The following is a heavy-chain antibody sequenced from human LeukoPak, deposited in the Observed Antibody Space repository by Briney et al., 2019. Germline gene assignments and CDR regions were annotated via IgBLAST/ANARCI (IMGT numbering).Heavy chain of an antibody. CDR3: AGKGLPSGSYYDY. CDR2: IIPIFGTA. CDR1: GGTFSSYA. D-gene: IGHD1-26*01. Sequence: SVKVSCKASGGTFSSYAISWVRQAPGQGLEWMGGIIPIFGTANYAQKFQGRVTITADESTSTAYMELSSLRSEDTAVYYCAGKGLPSGSYYDYWGQGTLVTVSS. V-gene: IGHV1-69*13. J-gene: IGHJ4*02.